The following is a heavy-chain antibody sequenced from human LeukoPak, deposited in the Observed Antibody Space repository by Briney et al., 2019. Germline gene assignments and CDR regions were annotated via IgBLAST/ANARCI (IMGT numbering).Heavy chain of an antibody. CDR1: GFTFSSYA. Sequence: PGGSLRLSCAASGFTFSSYAMSWVRQAPGKGLEWVSAISGSGGSTYYADSVKGRFTISRDNSKNTLYLQMNSLRAEDTAVYYCAKRGQRHSSGWSNIDYWGQGTLVTVSS. CDR3: AKRGQRHSSGWSNIDY. J-gene: IGHJ4*02. D-gene: IGHD6-19*01. V-gene: IGHV3-23*01. CDR2: ISGSGGST.